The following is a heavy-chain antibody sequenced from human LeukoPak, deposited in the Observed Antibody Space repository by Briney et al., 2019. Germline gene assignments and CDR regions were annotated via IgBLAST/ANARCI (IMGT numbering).Heavy chain of an antibody. D-gene: IGHD3-9*01. CDR1: GYTLTELS. CDR2: FDPEDGET. J-gene: IGHJ4*02. Sequence: LGASVKVSCKVSGYTLTELSTHWVRQAPGKGLEWMGGFDPEDGETIYAQKFQGRVTMTEDTATDTAYMELSSLRSEDTAVYYCATGYYDILTGYYTPYFVYWGRGTLVTVSS. CDR3: ATGYYDILTGYYTPYFVY. V-gene: IGHV1-24*01.